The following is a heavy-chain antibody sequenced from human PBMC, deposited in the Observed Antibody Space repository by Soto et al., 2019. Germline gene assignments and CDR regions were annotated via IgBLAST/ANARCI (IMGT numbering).Heavy chain of an antibody. J-gene: IGHJ4*02. CDR3: AAGPEISSGYTYYFDY. CDR1: GYTFTGYY. CDR2: INPNDGGT. V-gene: IGHV1-2*02. Sequence: ASVKVSCKASGYTFTGYYMHWVRQAPGQGLEWMGWINPNDGGTIYAQKFQGRVTMTEDTSTNTAYMELSSLRSEDTAVYYCAAGPEISSGYTYYFDYWGQGTLVTVSS. D-gene: IGHD6-19*01.